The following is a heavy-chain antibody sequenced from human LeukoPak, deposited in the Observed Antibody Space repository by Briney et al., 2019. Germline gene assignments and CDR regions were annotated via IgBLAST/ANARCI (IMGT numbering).Heavy chain of an antibody. CDR2: IYYSGST. D-gene: IGHD6-13*01. J-gene: IGHJ6*03. CDR3: ARGSKIFSVGSWYRRYYYMDV. Sequence: KSSETLSLTCTVSGGSISSSSYYWGWIRQPPGKGLEWIGSIYYSGSTYYNPSLKSRVTISVDTSKNQFSLKLSSVTAADTAVYYCARGSKIFSVGSWYRRYYYMDVWGKGTTVTVSS. V-gene: IGHV4-39*07. CDR1: GGSISSSSYY.